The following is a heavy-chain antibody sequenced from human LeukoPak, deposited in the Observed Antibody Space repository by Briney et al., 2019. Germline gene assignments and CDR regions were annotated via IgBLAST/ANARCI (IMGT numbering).Heavy chain of an antibody. CDR3: ARGHYGSGSYYPFDY. CDR2: IIPIFGTA. J-gene: IGHJ4*02. CDR1: GGTFSSYA. Sequence: ASVKVSCKASGGTFSSYAISWVRQAPGQGLEWMGGIIPIFGTANYAQKFQGRVTITADESTSTAYMELSSLRSEDTAVYYCARGHYGSGSYYPFDYWGQGTLVNVSS. D-gene: IGHD3-10*01. V-gene: IGHV1-69*01.